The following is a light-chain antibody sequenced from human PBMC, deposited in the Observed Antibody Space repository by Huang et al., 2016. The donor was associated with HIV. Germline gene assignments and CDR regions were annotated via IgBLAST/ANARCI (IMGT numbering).Light chain of an antibody. J-gene: IGKJ1*01. CDR3: QQYYTWPRT. CDR2: GSS. CDR1: PSVRDN. V-gene: IGKV3-15*01. Sequence: EVLMTQSPVTLSESPGGRVTISCWANPSVRDNLAWFQQKPGQAPGLLVHGSSTRGTGVPARFSGSGSGTGCTLTITNLQSEDYAVYYCQQYYTWPRTFGQGTRVE.